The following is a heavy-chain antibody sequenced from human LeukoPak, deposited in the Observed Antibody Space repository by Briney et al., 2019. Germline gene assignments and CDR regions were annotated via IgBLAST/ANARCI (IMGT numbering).Heavy chain of an antibody. CDR3: ARDRGTGYSSSWYRAYYYYYGMDV. J-gene: IGHJ6*02. Sequence: ASVKVSCKASGYTFTGYYMHWVRQAPGQGLEWMGWINPNSGGTNYAQKFQGRVTMTRDTSISTAYMELSRLRSDDTAVYYCARDRGTGYSSSWYRAYYYYYGMDVWGQGTTVTVSS. D-gene: IGHD6-13*01. CDR2: INPNSGGT. V-gene: IGHV1-2*02. CDR1: GYTFTGYY.